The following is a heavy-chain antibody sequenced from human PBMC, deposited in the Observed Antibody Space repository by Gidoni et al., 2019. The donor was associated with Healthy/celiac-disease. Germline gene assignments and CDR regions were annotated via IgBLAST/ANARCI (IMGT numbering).Heavy chain of an antibody. D-gene: IGHD3-3*01. Sequence: QVQLVQSGAEVKKPGSSVKVSCKASGGTFSSYAISWVRQAPGQGLEWMGGIIPIFGTANYAQKFQGRVTITADESTSTAYMELSSLRSEDTAVYYCARGGFWSGYLGYYYYYMDVWGKGTTVTVSS. V-gene: IGHV1-69*01. CDR1: GGTFSSYA. J-gene: IGHJ6*03. CDR2: IIPIFGTA. CDR3: ARGGFWSGYLGYYYYYMDV.